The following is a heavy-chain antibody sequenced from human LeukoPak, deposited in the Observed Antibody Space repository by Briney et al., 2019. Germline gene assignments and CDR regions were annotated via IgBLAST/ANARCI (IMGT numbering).Heavy chain of an antibody. Sequence: ASVKVSCKVSGYTLTELSMHWVRQAPGKGLEWMGGFDPEDGETIYAQKFQGRVTMTEDTSTDTAYMELSSLRSGDTAVYYCATDFRGLRDYFDYWGQGTLVTVSS. J-gene: IGHJ4*02. D-gene: IGHD5-24*01. V-gene: IGHV1-24*01. CDR2: FDPEDGET. CDR3: ATDFRGLRDYFDY. CDR1: GYTLTELS.